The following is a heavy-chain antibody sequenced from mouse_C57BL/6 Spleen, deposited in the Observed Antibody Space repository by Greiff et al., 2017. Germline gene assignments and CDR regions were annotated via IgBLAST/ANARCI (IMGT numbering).Heavy chain of an antibody. CDR3: TVVAPSFDY. CDR1: GYTFTSYG. Sequence: QVQLKQSGAELARPGASVKLSCKASGYTFTSYGISWVKQRTGQGLEWIGEIYPRSGNTYYNEKFKGKATLTADKSSSTAYMELRSLTSEDSAVYFCTVVAPSFDYWGQGTTLTVSS. D-gene: IGHD1-1*01. CDR2: IYPRSGNT. V-gene: IGHV1-81*01. J-gene: IGHJ2*01.